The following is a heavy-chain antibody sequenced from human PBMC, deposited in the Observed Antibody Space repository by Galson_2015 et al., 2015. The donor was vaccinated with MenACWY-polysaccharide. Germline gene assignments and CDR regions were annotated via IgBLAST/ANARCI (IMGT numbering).Heavy chain of an antibody. CDR1: GFTFAAFG. J-gene: IGHJ4*02. V-gene: IGHV3-30*03. CDR3: ASKFYYDMDY. Sequence: SLRLSCAASGFTFAAFGMHWVRQAPGKGLEWVALISHDGSKKYYGDFVKGRFTISRDNSKNTLYLQMNSLRAEDTAVYYCASKFYYDMDYWGQGTLVTVSS. D-gene: IGHD3-22*01. CDR2: ISHDGSKK.